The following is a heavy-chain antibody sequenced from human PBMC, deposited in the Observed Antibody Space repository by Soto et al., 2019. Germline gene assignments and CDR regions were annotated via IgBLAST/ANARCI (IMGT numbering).Heavy chain of an antibody. D-gene: IGHD1-26*01. CDR3: AKVRGWELLGYFDY. Sequence: SLRLSCAASGFTFSSYGMHWVRQAPGKGLEWVAVISYDGSNKYYADSVKGRFTISRDNSKNTLYLQMNSLRAEDTAVYYCAKVRGWELLGYFDYWGQGTLVTVSS. V-gene: IGHV3-30*18. CDR1: GFTFSSYG. CDR2: ISYDGSNK. J-gene: IGHJ4*02.